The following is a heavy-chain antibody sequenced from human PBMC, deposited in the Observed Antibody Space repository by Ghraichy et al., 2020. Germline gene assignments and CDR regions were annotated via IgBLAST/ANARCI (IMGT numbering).Heavy chain of an antibody. CDR3: ARPNREYYDFWSGYYRN. CDR1: GFTFSSYS. Sequence: LSLTCAASGFTFSSYSISWVRQAPGKGLEWVSYISSSSSTIYYADSVKCRFTISRDNAKNSMHLQMNSLRDEDTAVYYCARPNREYYDFWSGYYRNWGQGTLVTVSS. D-gene: IGHD3-3*01. J-gene: IGHJ4*02. CDR2: ISSSSSTI. V-gene: IGHV3-48*02.